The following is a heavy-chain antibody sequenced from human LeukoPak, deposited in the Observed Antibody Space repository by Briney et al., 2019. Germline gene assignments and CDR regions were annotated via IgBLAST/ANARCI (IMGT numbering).Heavy chain of an antibody. D-gene: IGHD2-2*02. Sequence: GSLKLSCAASGFTFSDYYISWIRQAPGKGLEWVSYISSSGSTIYYADSVKGRFTISRDNAKNSLYLQMNSLRAEDTAVYYCARGAHCSSTSCYIGRFDPWGQGTLVTVSS. J-gene: IGHJ5*02. CDR2: ISSSGSTI. CDR1: GFTFSDYY. V-gene: IGHV3-11*04. CDR3: ARGAHCSSTSCYIGRFDP.